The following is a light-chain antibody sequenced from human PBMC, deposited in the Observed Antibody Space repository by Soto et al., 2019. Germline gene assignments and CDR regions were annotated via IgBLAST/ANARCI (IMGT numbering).Light chain of an antibody. J-gene: IGLJ1*01. CDR2: EVS. CDR1: SSDVGASNY. CDR3: NSYTTSSARV. Sequence: QSALTQPASVSGSPGQSITISCTGTSSDVGASNYVSWYQQHPGKVPKLIIYEVSNRPSGVSDRFSGSKSGNTASLTISGLQAADDGDYYCNSYTTSSARVFGPGTKVTVL. V-gene: IGLV2-14*01.